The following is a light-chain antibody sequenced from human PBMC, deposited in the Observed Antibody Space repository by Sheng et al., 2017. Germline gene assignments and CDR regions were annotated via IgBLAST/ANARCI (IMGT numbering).Light chain of an antibody. Sequence: QSALTQPASVSGSPGQSITISYTGSTSDIGSHNLVSWYQQRPGTAPKLVIYDVLNRPSGVSDRFSGSKSGNTASLTISGLQAEDEASYYCCSYVDSGDPLLFGGGTMVTVL. CDR3: CSYVDSGDPLL. CDR1: TSDIGSHNL. J-gene: IGLJ2*01. V-gene: IGLV2-23*02. CDR2: DVL.